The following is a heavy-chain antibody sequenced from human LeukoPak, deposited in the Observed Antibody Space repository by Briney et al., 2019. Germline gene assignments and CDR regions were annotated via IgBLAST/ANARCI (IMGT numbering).Heavy chain of an antibody. CDR1: GYTFTSYG. CDR2: INAGNGNT. J-gene: IGHJ4*02. CDR3: ARASGNYYDSSGYYSPDFDY. V-gene: IGHV1-3*01. D-gene: IGHD3-22*01. Sequence: ASVKVSCKASGYTFTSYGISWVRQAPGQRLEWMGWINAGNGNTKYSQKFQGRVTITRDTSASTAYMELSSLRSEDTAVYYCARASGNYYDSSGYYSPDFDYWGQGTLVTVSS.